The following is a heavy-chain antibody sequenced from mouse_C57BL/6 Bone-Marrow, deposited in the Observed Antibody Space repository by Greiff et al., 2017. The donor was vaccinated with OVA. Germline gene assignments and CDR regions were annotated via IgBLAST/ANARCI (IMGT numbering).Heavy chain of an antibody. D-gene: IGHD1-1*01. CDR1: GFTFSDFY. CDR2: SRNKANDYTT. V-gene: IGHV7-1*01. Sequence: EVKLVESGGGLVQSGRSLRLSCATSGFTFSDFYMEWVRQAPGKGLEWIAASRNKANDYTTEYSVSVKGRFIVFRDTSQSILYLQMNALRAEDNTIYYYARDRKKLPYIDCWGQGTTLTVSS. J-gene: IGHJ2*01. CDR3: ARDRKKLPYIDC.